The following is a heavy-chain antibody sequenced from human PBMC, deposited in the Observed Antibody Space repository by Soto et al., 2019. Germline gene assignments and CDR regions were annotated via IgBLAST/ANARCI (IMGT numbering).Heavy chain of an antibody. CDR3: ARPRGLGSDAFDM. CDR1: GFTVSSYA. D-gene: IGHD2-15*01. J-gene: IGHJ3*02. V-gene: IGHV3-64*01. CDR2: ISGNGGST. Sequence: EVQLVESGGGLVQPGGSLRLSCAASGFTVSSYAMHWVRQAPGKGLEYVSAISGNGGSTYYANSVKGRFTISRDNSKNTVYLEMGSLRAEDMAVYYCARPRGLGSDAFDMCGQGTMVTVSS.